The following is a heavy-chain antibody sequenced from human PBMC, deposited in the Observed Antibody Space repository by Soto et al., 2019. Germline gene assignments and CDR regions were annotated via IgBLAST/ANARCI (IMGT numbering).Heavy chain of an antibody. V-gene: IGHV1-18*01. J-gene: IGHJ2*01. CDR2: ISPYNGNS. CDR1: GYSFATYG. Sequence: ASVKVSCKASGYSFATYGISWVRQAPGQGLEWMGWISPYNGNSNSAPKLQGRVTMTTDTSTNTAYLELRSLGSDDTGIYYCVRDDRQADYGAKWYFDLWGRGTLVTVPS. D-gene: IGHD4-17*01. CDR3: VRDDRQADYGAKWYFDL.